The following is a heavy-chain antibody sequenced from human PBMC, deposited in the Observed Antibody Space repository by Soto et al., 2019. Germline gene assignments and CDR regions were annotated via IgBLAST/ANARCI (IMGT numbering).Heavy chain of an antibody. CDR1: GFTFSIYW. Sequence: GGSLRLSCAASGFTFSIYWMSWVRQAPGKGLEWVANIKQDGSEKYYVDSVKGRFTISRDNAKNSLYLQMNSLRAEDTAVYYCARVGDYYDSSGFADYWGQGTLVTVSS. CDR3: ARVGDYYDSSGFADY. J-gene: IGHJ4*02. D-gene: IGHD3-22*01. V-gene: IGHV3-7*01. CDR2: IKQDGSEK.